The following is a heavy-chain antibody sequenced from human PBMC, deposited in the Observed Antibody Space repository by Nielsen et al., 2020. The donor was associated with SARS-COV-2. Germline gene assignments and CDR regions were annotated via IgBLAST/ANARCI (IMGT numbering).Heavy chain of an antibody. D-gene: IGHD2-2*01. CDR2: IFSNDEK. V-gene: IGHV2-26*01. J-gene: IGHJ4*02. CDR3: AHSLIVVVPAAMIYFDY. CDR1: GFSLSNARMG. Sequence: SGPTLVKPTETLTLTCTVSGFSLSNARMGVSWIRQPPGKALEWLAHIFSNDEKSYSTSLKSRLTITKDTSKNQVVLTMTNMDPVDTATYYCAHSLIVVVPAAMIYFDYWGQGTLVTVSS.